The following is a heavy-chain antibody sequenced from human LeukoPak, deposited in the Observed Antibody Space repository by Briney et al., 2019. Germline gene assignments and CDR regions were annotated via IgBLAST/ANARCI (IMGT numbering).Heavy chain of an antibody. V-gene: IGHV3-23*01. D-gene: IGHD6-13*01. J-gene: IGHJ4*02. Sequence: GGSLRLSCAASGFTFSSYAMSWVRQAPGKGLEWVSTISGSGGITYYADSVKGRFTLSRDNSKSTLYVQMNSLRVEDMAVYYCAKAIGAAAGTFDYWGQGTLVTVSS. CDR3: AKAIGAAAGTFDY. CDR1: GFTFSSYA. CDR2: ISGSGGIT.